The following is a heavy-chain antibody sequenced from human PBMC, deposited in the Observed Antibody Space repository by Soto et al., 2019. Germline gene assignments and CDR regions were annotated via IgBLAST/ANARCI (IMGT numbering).Heavy chain of an antibody. J-gene: IGHJ4*02. Sequence: ASVKVSCKASGGSFNIYVITVVRQAPGQELEWMGGIIPIFGTANYAQKFQGRVTITADKSTSTAYMELSSLRSEDTAVYYCASGADYGNCDGSFDYWCQGTLVTVSS. CDR1: GGSFNIYV. CDR2: IIPIFGTA. CDR3: ASGADYGNCDGSFDY. V-gene: IGHV1-69*06. D-gene: IGHD4-17*01.